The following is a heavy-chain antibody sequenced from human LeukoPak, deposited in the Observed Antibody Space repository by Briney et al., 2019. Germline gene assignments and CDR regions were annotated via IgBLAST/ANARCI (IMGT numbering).Heavy chain of an antibody. Sequence: GGSLRLSCAASGFTFDDHGMSWVRQAPGKGLEWVSGINWNGGSTGYADSVKGRFTISRDNAKNSLYLQMNSLRAEDTALYYCARGYYYDSSGYYYGHAYWGQGTLVTVSS. CDR2: INWNGGST. D-gene: IGHD3-22*01. J-gene: IGHJ4*02. CDR1: GFTFDDHG. V-gene: IGHV3-20*04. CDR3: ARGYYYDSSGYYYGHAY.